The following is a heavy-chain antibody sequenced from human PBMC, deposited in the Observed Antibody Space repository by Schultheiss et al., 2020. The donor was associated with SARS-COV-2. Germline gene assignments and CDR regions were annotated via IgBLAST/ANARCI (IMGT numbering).Heavy chain of an antibody. V-gene: IGHV3-30-3*01. CDR2: ISYDGSNK. CDR3: ARSGLWFGELSHYYYYGMDV. D-gene: IGHD3-10*01. J-gene: IGHJ6*02. Sequence: GGSLRLSCAASGFTFNNYAMHWVRQAPGKGLEWVAVISYDGSNKYYADSVKGRFTISRDNSKNTLYLQMNSLRAEDTAVYYCARSGLWFGELSHYYYYGMDVWGQGTTVTVSS. CDR1: GFTFNNYA.